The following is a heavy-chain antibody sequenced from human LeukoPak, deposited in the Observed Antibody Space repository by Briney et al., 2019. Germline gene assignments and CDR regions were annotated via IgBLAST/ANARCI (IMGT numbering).Heavy chain of an antibody. CDR1: GYSISSGYY. J-gene: IGHJ4*02. V-gene: IGHV4-38-2*02. D-gene: IGHD3-3*01. CDR3: AREGPEGNTYYDFWSGYYLTTGY. CDR2: IYHSGST. Sequence: ASETLSLPCTLSGYSISSGYYWGWIRQPPGTGLEWIGSIYHSGSTYYNPSLKSRVTIPVDTPKNQFSLKLSSVTAADTAVYYCAREGPEGNTYYDFWSGYYLTTGYWGQGTLVTVSS.